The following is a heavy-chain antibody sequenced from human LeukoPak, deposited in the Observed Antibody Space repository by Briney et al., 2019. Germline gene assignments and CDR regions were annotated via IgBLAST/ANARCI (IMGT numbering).Heavy chain of an antibody. CDR3: ARDSRGFWSGYYYYYGMDV. CDR1: GGSISRSNW. D-gene: IGHD3-3*01. J-gene: IGHJ6*02. Sequence: SETLSLTCAVSGGSISRSNWWSWVRQPPGKGLEWIGEIYHSGAINYNPSLKSRVTISVDTSKNQFSLKLSSVTAADTAVYYCARDSRGFWSGYYYYYGMDVWGQGTTVTVSS. V-gene: IGHV4-4*02. CDR2: IYHSGAI.